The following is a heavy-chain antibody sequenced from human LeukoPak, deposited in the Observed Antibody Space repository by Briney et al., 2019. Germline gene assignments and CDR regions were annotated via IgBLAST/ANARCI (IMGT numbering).Heavy chain of an antibody. CDR3: ARSSGSFLIDY. D-gene: IGHD1-26*01. CDR1: GFSLSTSAMR. J-gene: IGHJ4*02. CDR2: IDWDDDK. Sequence: SGPTLVNPTQTLTLTCSFSGFSLSTSAMRVSWIRQPPGKALEWLARIDWDDDKFYNTSLQTRLTISKDTSKNQVVLTMTNMDPVDTATYYCARSSGSFLIDYRGQGTLVTVSS. V-gene: IGHV2-70*04.